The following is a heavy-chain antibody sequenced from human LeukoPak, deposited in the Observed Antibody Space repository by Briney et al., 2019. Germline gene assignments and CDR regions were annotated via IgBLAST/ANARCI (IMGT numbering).Heavy chain of an antibody. CDR2: INPNSGGR. D-gene: IGHD1-26*01. Sequence: GASVKVSCKASGYTFTCYYMHWGRQAPGQGLEWVGGINPNSGGRNYSQKFQGRATITRDTSITTAYMELSRLRSDDTAVYYCARGGRELLGAPFDYWGPGTLVTVSS. J-gene: IGHJ4*02. CDR1: GYTFTCYY. V-gene: IGHV1-2*02. CDR3: ARGGRELLGAPFDY.